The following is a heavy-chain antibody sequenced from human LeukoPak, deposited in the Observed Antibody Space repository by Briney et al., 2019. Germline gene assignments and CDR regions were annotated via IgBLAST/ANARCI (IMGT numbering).Heavy chain of an antibody. CDR3: ARGDSAVVVPAAMSWFDP. CDR2: IYYSGST. J-gene: IGHJ5*02. V-gene: IGHV4-59*12. D-gene: IGHD2-2*01. CDR1: GASISSYY. Sequence: SETLSLTCTVSGASISSYYWSWIRQPPGKGLEWIGYIYYSGSTNYNPSLKSRVTISVDTSKNQFSLKLSSVTAADTAVYYCARGDSAVVVPAAMSWFDPWGQGTLVTVSS.